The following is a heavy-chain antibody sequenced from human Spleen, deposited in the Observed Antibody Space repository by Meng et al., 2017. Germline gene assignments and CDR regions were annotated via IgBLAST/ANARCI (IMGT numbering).Heavy chain of an antibody. CDR1: GFTLSTYG. CDR3: VRAARRVGVVIVADKGMDV. D-gene: IGHD2-15*01. CDR2: FTGRGGAT. Sequence: GESLKISCTASGFTLSTYGMTWVRQAPGKGLEWVSTFTGRGGATDYADSVKGRFTILRDDSKNTLYLQMNNLRDDDTAVYYCVRAARRVGVVIVADKGMDVWGQGTKVTVSS. J-gene: IGHJ6*02. V-gene: IGHV3-23*01.